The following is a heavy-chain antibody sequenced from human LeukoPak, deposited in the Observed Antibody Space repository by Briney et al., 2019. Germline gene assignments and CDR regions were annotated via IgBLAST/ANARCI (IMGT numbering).Heavy chain of an antibody. CDR2: ISYDGSNK. V-gene: IGHV3-30*18. CDR1: GFTFSSYG. Sequence: GGSLRLSCAASGFTFSSYGMHWVRQAPGKGLEWVAVISYDGSNKYYADSVKGRFTISRDNSKNTLYLQMNSLRAEDTAVYYCAKDGYYYGSGSYYYYMDVWGKGTTVTVSS. D-gene: IGHD3-10*01. J-gene: IGHJ6*03. CDR3: AKDGYYYGSGSYYYYMDV.